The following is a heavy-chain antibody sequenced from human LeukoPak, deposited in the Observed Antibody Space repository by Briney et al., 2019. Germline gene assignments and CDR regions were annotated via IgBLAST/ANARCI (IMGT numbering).Heavy chain of an antibody. D-gene: IGHD4-17*01. CDR2: MYYRGST. V-gene: IGHV4-39*07. CDR1: GGSINSSSYY. Sequence: SETLSLTCTVSGGSINSSSYYWGWVRQPPGKGLEWIGSMYYRGSTYYNPSLKSRVTISVDTSKNQFSLKLSSVTAADTAVYYCARAYGGFEYYYGMDVWGQGTTVTVSS. CDR3: ARAYGGFEYYYGMDV. J-gene: IGHJ6*02.